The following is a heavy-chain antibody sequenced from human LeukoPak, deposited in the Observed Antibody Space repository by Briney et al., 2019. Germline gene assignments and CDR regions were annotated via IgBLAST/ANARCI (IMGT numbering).Heavy chain of an antibody. CDR1: GFTFTTYA. Sequence: GGSLRLSCAASGFTFTTYAMSWVRQAPGKGLEWVANIKQDGSEKYYVDSVKGRFTISRDNANNSLYLQMNSLRAEDTAVYYCARDFLVGATGLDYWGQGTLVTVSS. J-gene: IGHJ4*02. CDR2: IKQDGSEK. D-gene: IGHD1-26*01. V-gene: IGHV3-7*01. CDR3: ARDFLVGATGLDY.